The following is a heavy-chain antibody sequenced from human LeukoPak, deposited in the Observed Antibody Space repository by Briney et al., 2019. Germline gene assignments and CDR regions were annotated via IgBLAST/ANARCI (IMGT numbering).Heavy chain of an antibody. CDR1: GYTFTGYY. V-gene: IGHV1-2*02. J-gene: IGHJ2*01. CDR3: ARRIVGARRWNWYFDL. Sequence: GASVKVSCKASGYTFTGYYMHWVRQAPGQGLEWMGWINPNSGGTNYAQKFQGRVTMTRDTSISTAYMELSRLRSDDTAVYYCARRIVGARRWNWYFDLWGRGTLVTVSS. CDR2: INPNSGGT. D-gene: IGHD1-26*01.